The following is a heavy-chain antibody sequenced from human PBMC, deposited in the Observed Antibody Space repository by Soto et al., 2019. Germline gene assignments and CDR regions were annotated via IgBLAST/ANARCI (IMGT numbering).Heavy chain of an antibody. CDR2: IFSNDEK. J-gene: IGHJ4*02. CDR3: ARKGGSGYYGYFDY. D-gene: IGHD3-22*01. Sequence: QVTLKESGPVLVKPTETLTLTCTVSGFSLSNARMGVSWIRQLPGKALEWLAHIFSNDEKSYSTSLKSRLTTSKDTSKSQVVLTMTTMDPVDTATYYCARKGGSGYYGYFDYWGQGTLVTVSS. CDR1: GFSLSNARMG. V-gene: IGHV2-26*01.